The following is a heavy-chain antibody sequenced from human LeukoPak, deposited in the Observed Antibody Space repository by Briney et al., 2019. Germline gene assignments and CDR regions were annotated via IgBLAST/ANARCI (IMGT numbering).Heavy chain of an antibody. J-gene: IGHJ3*02. Sequence: GGSLRLSCAASGSTFSSYAMHWVRQAPGKGLEWVAVISYDGSNKYYADSVKGRFTISRDNSRNTLYLQMNSLRAEDTAVYYCARSFGIVVVNDAFDIWGQGTMVTVSS. D-gene: IGHD3-22*01. CDR1: GSTFSSYA. CDR3: ARSFGIVVVNDAFDI. V-gene: IGHV3-30-3*01. CDR2: ISYDGSNK.